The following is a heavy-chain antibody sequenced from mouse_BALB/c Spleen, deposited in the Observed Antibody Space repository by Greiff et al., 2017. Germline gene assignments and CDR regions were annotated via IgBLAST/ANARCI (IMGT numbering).Heavy chain of an antibody. V-gene: IGHV1-63*02. J-gene: IGHJ3*01. CDR3: ARGYYGSSWCAY. CDR1: GYTFTNYW. CDR2: IYPGGGYT. Sequence: VQLQQSGAELVRPGTSVKISCKASGYTFTNYWLGWVKQRPGHGLEWIGDIYPGGGYTNYNEKFKGKATLTADTSSSTAYMQLSSLTSEDSAVYFCARGYYGSSWCAYWGQGTLVTVSA. D-gene: IGHD1-1*01.